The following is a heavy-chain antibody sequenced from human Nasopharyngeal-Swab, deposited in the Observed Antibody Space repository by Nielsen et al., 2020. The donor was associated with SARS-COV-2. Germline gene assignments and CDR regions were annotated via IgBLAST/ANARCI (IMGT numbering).Heavy chain of an antibody. CDR2: ISSSGSTI. D-gene: IGHD4-17*01. J-gene: IGHJ3*02. CDR1: GFTFSSYE. V-gene: IGHV3-48*03. CDR3: ARDRDYGGYPAYAFDI. Sequence: GSLRLSCAASGFTFSSYEMNWVRQAPGKGLEWVSYISSSGSTIYYADSVKGRFTISRDNAKNSLYLQMNSLRAEDTAVYYCARDRDYGGYPAYAFDIWGQGTMVTVSS.